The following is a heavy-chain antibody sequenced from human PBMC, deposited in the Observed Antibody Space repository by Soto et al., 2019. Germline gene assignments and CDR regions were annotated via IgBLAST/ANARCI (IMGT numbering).Heavy chain of an antibody. CDR3: ARENTAMTSTNYYYYGMDV. Sequence: VQLVESGGGLVQPGGSLRLSCAASGFTFSSYEMNWVRQAPGKGLEWVSYISSSGSTIYYADSVKGRFTISRDNAKNSLYLQMNSLRAEDTAVYYCARENTAMTSTNYYYYGMDVWGQGTTVTVSS. CDR2: ISSSGSTI. V-gene: IGHV3-48*03. D-gene: IGHD5-18*01. CDR1: GFTFSSYE. J-gene: IGHJ6*02.